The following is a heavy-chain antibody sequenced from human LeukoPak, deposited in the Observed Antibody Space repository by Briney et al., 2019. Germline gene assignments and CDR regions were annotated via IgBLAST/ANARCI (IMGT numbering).Heavy chain of an antibody. CDR2: IYTSGGT. D-gene: IGHD3-22*01. J-gene: IGHJ4*02. CDR3: ARWHYHDSSGFFDF. CDR1: DASINSYY. Sequence: PSETLSLTCIVSDASINSYYWSWIRQPAGKGLEWIGRIYTSGGTNYNPSLKSRVTISVDTSKNQFSLELTSVTAADTAVYYCARWHYHDSSGFFDFWGQGTLVTVSS. V-gene: IGHV4-4*07.